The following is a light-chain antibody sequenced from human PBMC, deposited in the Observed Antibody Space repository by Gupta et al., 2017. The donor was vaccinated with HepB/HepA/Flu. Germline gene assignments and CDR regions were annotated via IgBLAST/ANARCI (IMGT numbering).Light chain of an antibody. V-gene: IGLV3-1*01. CDR1: KLGDKY. CDR3: QAWDSSTVV. Sequence: SSALTQPPSVSVSPGQTASITCSGDKLGDKYACWYQQKPGQSLLLVIYQDSKRTAATPGRFSASNSGTTATLTIRGTQARDEDDYYCQAWDSSTVVFGGGTKLTVL. J-gene: IGLJ2*01. CDR2: QDS.